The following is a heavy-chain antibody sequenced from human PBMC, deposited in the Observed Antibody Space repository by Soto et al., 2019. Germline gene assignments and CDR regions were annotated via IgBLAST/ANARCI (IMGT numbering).Heavy chain of an antibody. J-gene: IGHJ4*02. CDR3: ARDERSYGEPPFDY. V-gene: IGHV1-2*02. CDR1: GFTFTGYY. D-gene: IGHD3-16*01. CDR2: IKSDGGDP. Sequence: QVQLVQSGAEVRETGASVKVSCKASGFTFTGYYIHWVRQAPGQGLEWMGWIKSDGGDPKYAQKFQDRVTMTRDTSMNTVYMELSSLKSDDSAVYYCARDERSYGEPPFDYWGQGTLVTVSS.